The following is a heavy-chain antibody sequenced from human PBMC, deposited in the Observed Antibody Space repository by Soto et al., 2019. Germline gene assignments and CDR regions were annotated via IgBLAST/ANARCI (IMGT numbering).Heavy chain of an antibody. V-gene: IGHV2-5*02. J-gene: IGHJ5*02. CDR3: AQRLPHYGLGRERGTWFAP. CDR2: IYWDDDK. CDR1: GFSLSTTRVG. D-gene: IGHD3-10*01. Sequence: QITLKESGPTLVRPTQTLTLTCTFSGFSLSTTRVGVGWIRQPPGKALVWLALIYWDDDKRYSPSLKSRLTTTKDTSKNEVILTMTTMHPVDTARYYCAQRLPHYGLGRERGTWFAPWGQGTLVTVSS.